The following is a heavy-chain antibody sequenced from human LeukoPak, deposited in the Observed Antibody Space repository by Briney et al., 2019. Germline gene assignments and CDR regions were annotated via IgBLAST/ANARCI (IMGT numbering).Heavy chain of an antibody. V-gene: IGHV1-2*06. CDR2: INPNSGGT. Sequence: GASVKVSCKASGYTFTSYDINWVRQAPGQGLEWMGRINPNSGGTNYAQKFQGRVTMTRDTSISTAYMELSRLRSDDTAVYYCVRDLSSSGWSRYYFDYWGQGTLVTVSS. CDR3: VRDLSSSGWSRYYFDY. J-gene: IGHJ4*02. D-gene: IGHD6-19*01. CDR1: GYTFTSYD.